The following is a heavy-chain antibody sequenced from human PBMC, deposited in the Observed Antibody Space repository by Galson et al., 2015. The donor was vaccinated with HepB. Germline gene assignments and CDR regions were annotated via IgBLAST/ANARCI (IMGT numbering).Heavy chain of an antibody. CDR2: IWYDGSNK. J-gene: IGHJ5*02. CDR3: ARGHDILTGYLPFDP. V-gene: IGHV3-33*01. D-gene: IGHD3-9*01. Sequence: SLRLSCAASGFTFSSYGMHWVRQAPGKGLEWVAVIWYDGSNKYYADSVKGRFTISRDNSKNTLYLQMNSLRAEDTAVYYCARGHDILTGYLPFDPWGQGTLVTVSS. CDR1: GFTFSSYG.